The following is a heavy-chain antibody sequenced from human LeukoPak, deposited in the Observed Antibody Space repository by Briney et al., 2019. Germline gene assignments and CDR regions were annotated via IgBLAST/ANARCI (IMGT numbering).Heavy chain of an antibody. Sequence: GGSLRLSCEASGFIFSTYSMNWVRQAPGKGLEWVSSISSSSSYIYYADSVKGRFTISRDNSKNTLYLQMNSLRAEDTAMYYCAKVSLNMVNDAFDIWGQGTMVSVSS. CDR3: AKVSLNMVNDAFDI. D-gene: IGHD4/OR15-4a*01. J-gene: IGHJ3*02. CDR1: GFIFSTYS. CDR2: ISSSSSYI. V-gene: IGHV3-21*01.